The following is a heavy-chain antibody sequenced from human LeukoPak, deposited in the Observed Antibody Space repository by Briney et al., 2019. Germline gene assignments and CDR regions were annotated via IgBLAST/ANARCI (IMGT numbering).Heavy chain of an antibody. CDR1: GFTFSTYE. CDR2: VSGSGGNT. CDR3: ARVPYSSGWSGDY. J-gene: IGHJ4*02. D-gene: IGHD6-19*01. Sequence: PGGSLRLSCAASGFTFSTYEMIWVRQAPGKRLEWVSSVSGSGGNTYYADSVKGRFTISRDNSQNTLLLQMNSLRAEDTAVYYCARVPYSSGWSGDYWGQGTLVTVSS. V-gene: IGHV3-23*01.